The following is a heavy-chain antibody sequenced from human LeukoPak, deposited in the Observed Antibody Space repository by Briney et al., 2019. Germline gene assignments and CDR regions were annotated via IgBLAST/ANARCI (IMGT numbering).Heavy chain of an antibody. Sequence: PGGSLRLSCAASGFTFSSYAMHWVRQAPGKGLEWVAVISYDGSNKYYADSVKGRFTISRDNSKNTLYLQMNSLRAEDTAVYYCGRVLGPSKPHDVFDFWGKGKMVTFSS. J-gene: IGHJ3*01. CDR1: GFTFSSYA. CDR2: ISYDGSNK. V-gene: IGHV3-30-3*01. CDR3: GRVLGPSKPHDVFDF.